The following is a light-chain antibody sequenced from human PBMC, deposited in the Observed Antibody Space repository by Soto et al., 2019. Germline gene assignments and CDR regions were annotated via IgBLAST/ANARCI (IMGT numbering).Light chain of an antibody. Sequence: QSVLTQPASVSGSPGQSISISCIGTSSDVGAFNYVSWYQHHPGKAPQLIIYDVTSRPSGVSNRFSASKSGNTASLTISGPQAEDEADYYCSSYTTRNTEVFGTGTKVTVL. CDR3: SSYTTRNTEV. V-gene: IGLV2-14*03. CDR1: SSDVGAFNY. J-gene: IGLJ1*01. CDR2: DVT.